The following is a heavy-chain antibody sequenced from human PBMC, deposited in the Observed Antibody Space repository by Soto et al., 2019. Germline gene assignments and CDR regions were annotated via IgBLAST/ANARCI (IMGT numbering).Heavy chain of an antibody. D-gene: IGHD6-19*01. J-gene: IGHJ4*02. Sequence: GGSLRLTCAASGFTFSDYYMSWIRQAPGKGLEWVSFISGNDGSTWYADSVKGRFTISRGSSQNSLFLQMNSLRAEDTAVYYCARQSGQWLHYLDYRGAGTLVTVSS. CDR3: ARQSGQWLHYLDY. CDR1: GFTFSDYY. CDR2: ISGNDGST. V-gene: IGHV3-11*01.